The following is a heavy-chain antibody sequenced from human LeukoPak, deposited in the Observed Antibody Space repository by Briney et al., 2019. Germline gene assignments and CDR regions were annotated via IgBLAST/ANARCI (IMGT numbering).Heavy chain of an antibody. D-gene: IGHD3-10*01. V-gene: IGHV4-34*01. CDR2: INHSGST. J-gene: IGHJ6*02. CDR3: ARGRRWFGELLGYGMDV. Sequence: SETLSLTCAVYGGSFSGYYWSWIRQPPGKGLEWIGEINHSGSTNYNPSLKSRVTISVDTSKNQFSLKLSSVTAADTAVYYCARGRRWFGELLGYGMDVWGQGTLVTVSS. CDR1: GGSFSGYY.